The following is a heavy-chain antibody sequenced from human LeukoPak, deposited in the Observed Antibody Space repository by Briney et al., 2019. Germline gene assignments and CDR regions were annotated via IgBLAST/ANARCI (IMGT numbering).Heavy chain of an antibody. V-gene: IGHV4-30-2*01. CDR2: IYHSGST. D-gene: IGHD5-24*01. CDR1: GFTFSSYA. CDR3: ARGFVEMATMYDY. J-gene: IGHJ4*02. Sequence: LRLSCAASGFTFSSYAMSWIRQPPGKGLEWIGYIYHSGSTYYNPSLKSRVTISVDRSKNQFSLKLSSVTAADTAVYYCARGFVEMATMYDYWGQGTLVTVSS.